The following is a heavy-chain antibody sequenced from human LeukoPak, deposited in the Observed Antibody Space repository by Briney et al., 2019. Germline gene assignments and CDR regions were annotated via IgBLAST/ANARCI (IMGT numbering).Heavy chain of an antibody. J-gene: IGHJ4*02. CDR1: GYTFTGYY. CDR2: INPNSGGT. CDR3: ANLDYGDYGYAY. V-gene: IGHV1-2*02. Sequence: ASVKVSCKASGYTFTGYYMHWVRQAPGQGLEWMGWINPNSGGTNYAQKFQGRVTMTRDTSISTAYMELSRLRSDDTAVYYCANLDYGDYGYAYWAQGTLVTVSS. D-gene: IGHD4-17*01.